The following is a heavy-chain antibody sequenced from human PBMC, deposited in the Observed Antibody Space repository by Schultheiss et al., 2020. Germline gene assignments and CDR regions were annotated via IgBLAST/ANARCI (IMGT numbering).Heavy chain of an antibody. CDR1: GFTFSSYA. CDR3: AKRHRTFTYYYGMDV. CDR2: IVTSGGST. Sequence: GGSLRLSCAASGFTFSSYAMSWVRQAPGKGLEWVSIIVTSGGSTYYADSVKGRFTISRDNSKNTLYLQMNSLRAEDTAVYYCAKRHRTFTYYYGMDVWGQGTTVTVSS. D-gene: IGHD1-1*01. J-gene: IGHJ6*02. V-gene: IGHV3-23*01.